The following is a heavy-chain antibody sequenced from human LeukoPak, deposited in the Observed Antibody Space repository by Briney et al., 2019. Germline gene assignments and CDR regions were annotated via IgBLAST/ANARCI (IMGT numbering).Heavy chain of an antibody. D-gene: IGHD2-2*01. CDR2: IIPIFGTA. J-gene: IGHJ5*02. Sequence: SVKVSCKASGGTFSSYAISWVRQAPGQGLEWMGGIIPIFGTANYAQKFQGRVTITADESTSTDYMELSSLRSEDTAVYYCARGLGCSSTSCPPNWFDPWGQGTLVTVSS. V-gene: IGHV1-69*01. CDR3: ARGLGCSSTSCPPNWFDP. CDR1: GGTFSSYA.